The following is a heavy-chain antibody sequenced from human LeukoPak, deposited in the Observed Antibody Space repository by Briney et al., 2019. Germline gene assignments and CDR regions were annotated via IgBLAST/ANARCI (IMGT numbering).Heavy chain of an antibody. CDR3: TRGSYDVLTGYSTLGEY. CDR1: GGSISSSTYY. D-gene: IGHD3-9*01. J-gene: IGHJ4*02. V-gene: IGHV4-39*01. CDR2: IYHSGST. Sequence: SETLSLTCNVSGGSISSSTYYWGWIRQPPGKGLEWIGNIYHSGSTYYNPSLKSRLTISVDTSQGQFSLRLSSVTAADTGLYYCTRGSYDVLTGYSTLGEYWGQGALVTVSS.